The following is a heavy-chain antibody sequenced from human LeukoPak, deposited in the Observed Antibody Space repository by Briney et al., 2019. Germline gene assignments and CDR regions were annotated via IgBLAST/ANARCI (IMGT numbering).Heavy chain of an antibody. D-gene: IGHD3-9*01. V-gene: IGHV4-38-2*02. CDR1: GYSISSGYY. CDR3: ARGLRYFD. Sequence: SETLSLTCTVSGYSISSGYYWGWIRQPPGKGLEWIGSIYHSGSTNYNPSLKSRVTISVDTSKNQFSLKLSSVTAADTAVYYCARGLRYFDWSQGTLVTVSS. CDR2: IYHSGST. J-gene: IGHJ4*02.